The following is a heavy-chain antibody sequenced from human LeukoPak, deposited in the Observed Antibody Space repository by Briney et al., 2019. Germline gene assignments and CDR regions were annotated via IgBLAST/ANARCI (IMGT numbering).Heavy chain of an antibody. J-gene: IGHJ6*02. D-gene: IGHD4-17*01. CDR2: IGTAGDT. CDR3: ARGLGYGENYYYYGMDV. Sequence: LPGGSLRLSCAASGFTFSSYDMHWVRHATGKGLEWVSAIGTAGDTYYPGSVKGRFTISRENAKNSLYLQMNSLRAGDTAVYYCARGLGYGENYYYYGMDVWGQGTTVTVS. CDR1: GFTFSSYD. V-gene: IGHV3-13*01.